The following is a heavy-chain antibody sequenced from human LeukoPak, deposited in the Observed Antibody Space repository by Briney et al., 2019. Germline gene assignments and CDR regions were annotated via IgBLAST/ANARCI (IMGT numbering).Heavy chain of an antibody. CDR1: GFSLSTSGVG. Sequence: SGPTLVKPTQTLTLTCTFSGFSLSTSGVGVGWIRQPPGKALEWLALIYWDDDKRYSPSLKSMLTITKDTSKNQVVLTMTNMDPVDTATYYCALWFGEPYYFDYWGQGTLVTVSS. CDR2: IYWDDDK. J-gene: IGHJ4*02. CDR3: ALWFGEPYYFDY. V-gene: IGHV2-5*02. D-gene: IGHD3-10*01.